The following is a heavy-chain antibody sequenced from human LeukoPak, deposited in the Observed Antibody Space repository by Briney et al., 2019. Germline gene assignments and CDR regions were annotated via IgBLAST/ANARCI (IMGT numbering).Heavy chain of an antibody. D-gene: IGHD2-2*01. J-gene: IGHJ4*02. Sequence: SETLSLTCAVYGGSFSGYYWSWIRQPPGKGLEWIGEINHSGSTNYNPSLKSRVTISVDTSKNQFSLKLSSVTAADTAVYYCARGGRYCSSTSCSIFDYWGQGTLVTVSS. CDR1: GGSFSGYY. CDR2: INHSGST. V-gene: IGHV4-34*01. CDR3: ARGGRYCSSTSCSIFDY.